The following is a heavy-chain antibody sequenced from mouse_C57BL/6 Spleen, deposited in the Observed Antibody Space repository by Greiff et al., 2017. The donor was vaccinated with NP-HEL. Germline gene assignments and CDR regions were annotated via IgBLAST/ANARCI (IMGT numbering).Heavy chain of an antibody. J-gene: IGHJ2*01. CDR1: GFSLTSYG. D-gene: IGHD4-1*01. CDR2: IWSGGST. Sequence: VQVVESGPGLVQPSHSLSITCTVSGFSLTSYGVHWVRQSPGKGLEWLGVIWSGGSTDYNAPFISRLSISNDNSKSQVFVKMNSLQADDTDIYYRARNNVNWDTLDYWGKGTTLTVAS. CDR3: ARNNVNWDTLDY. V-gene: IGHV2-2*01.